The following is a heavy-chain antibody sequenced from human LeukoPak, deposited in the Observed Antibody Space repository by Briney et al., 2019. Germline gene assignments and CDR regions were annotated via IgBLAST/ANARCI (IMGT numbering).Heavy chain of an antibody. CDR2: IIPIFGTA. CDR1: GGTFSSYA. V-gene: IGHV1-69*05. Sequence: SVKVSCKASGGTFSSYAISWVRQAPGQGLEWMGGIIPIFGTANYAQKFQGRVTITTDESTSTAYMELSSLRSEDSAVYYCARGAGDYYGSDYFDYWGQGTLVTVSS. CDR3: ARGAGDYYGSDYFDY. D-gene: IGHD3-10*01. J-gene: IGHJ4*02.